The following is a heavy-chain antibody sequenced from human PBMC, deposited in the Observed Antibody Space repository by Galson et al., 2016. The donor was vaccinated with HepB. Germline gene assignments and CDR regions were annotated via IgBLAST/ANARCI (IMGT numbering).Heavy chain of an antibody. V-gene: IGHV3-74*01. CDR1: GFSFSSYW. J-gene: IGHJ4*02. D-gene: IGHD3-10*01. CDR3: ARDVGGWGSY. CDR2: IRYDMSVT. Sequence: SLRLSCAASGFSFSSYWMSWVRQAPGKGLDWVSSIRYDMSVTAYADSVKGRFTISRDNAKNTLYLQMSSLRAEDTAVYFCARDVGGWGSYWGQGTLVTVSS.